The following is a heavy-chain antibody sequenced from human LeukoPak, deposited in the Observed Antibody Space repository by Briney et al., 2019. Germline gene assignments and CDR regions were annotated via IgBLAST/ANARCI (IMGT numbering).Heavy chain of an antibody. D-gene: IGHD2-15*01. Sequence: SVTVSFKASGGTFSSYAISWVRQAPGQGLEWMGGIIPIFGTANYAQKFQGRVTITADESTSTAYMELSSLRSEDTAVYYCARPYCSGGSCYSAATEFDYWGQGTLVTVSS. CDR1: GGTFSSYA. CDR2: IIPIFGTA. CDR3: ARPYCSGGSCYSAATEFDY. V-gene: IGHV1-69*13. J-gene: IGHJ4*02.